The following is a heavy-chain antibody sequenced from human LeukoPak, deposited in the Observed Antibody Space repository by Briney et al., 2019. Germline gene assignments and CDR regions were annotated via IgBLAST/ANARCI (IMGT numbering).Heavy chain of an antibody. J-gene: IGHJ4*02. CDR2: INPNSGGT. Sequence: ASVKVSRKASGYTFTGYYIHWVRRAPGQGLEWMGRINPNSGGTKYAQKFQGRVTMTRDTSISTAYMELSSLRSDDTAVYYCARGYYYDTSGPPVHYWGQGTLVTVSS. V-gene: IGHV1-2*02. CDR3: ARGYYYDTSGPPVHY. CDR1: GYTFTGYY. D-gene: IGHD3-22*01.